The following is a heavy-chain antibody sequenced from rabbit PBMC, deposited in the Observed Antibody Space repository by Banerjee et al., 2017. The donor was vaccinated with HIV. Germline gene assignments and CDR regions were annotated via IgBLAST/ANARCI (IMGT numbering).Heavy chain of an antibody. D-gene: IGHD6-1*01. CDR2: IEVGSSGFT. V-gene: IGHV1S40*01. J-gene: IGHJ4*01. Sequence: RQAPGKGLEWIACIEVGSSGFTYFATWAKGRFTISKTSSTTVTLQVTRLTAADTATYFCVREAGYGGYGDANLWGPGTLVTVS. CDR3: VREAGYGGYGDANL.